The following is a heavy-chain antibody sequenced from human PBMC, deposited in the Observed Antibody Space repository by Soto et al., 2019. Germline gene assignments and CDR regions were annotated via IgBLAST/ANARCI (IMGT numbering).Heavy chain of an antibody. CDR3: APYSYGYDAYFEC. D-gene: IGHD5-18*01. CDR2: ISDSGGST. CDR1: GFTFSSYA. V-gene: IGHV3-23*01. J-gene: IGHJ4*02. Sequence: EVQLLQSGGGLVQPGGSLRLSCAVSGFTFSSYAMTWVRQAPGKGLEWVSSISDSGGSTFYADSVKGRFTISRDNSKNTLYLQMDSLRAEDTAVYYCAPYSYGYDAYFECWGQGTLVTVSS.